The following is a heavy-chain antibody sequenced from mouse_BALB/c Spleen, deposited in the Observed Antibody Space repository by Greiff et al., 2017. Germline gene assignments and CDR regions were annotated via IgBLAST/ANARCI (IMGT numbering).Heavy chain of an antibody. D-gene: IGHD2-14*01. CDR1: GFSLTSYG. CDR3: ARAYYRDGEGYWYFDV. V-gene: IGHV2-2*02. Sequence: VKVVESGPGLVQPSQSLSITCTVSGFSLTSYGVHWVRQSPGKGLEWLGVIWSGGSTDYNAAFISRLSISKDNSKSQVFFKMNSLQANDTAIYYCARAYYRDGEGYWYFDVWGAGTTVTVSS. CDR2: IWSGGST. J-gene: IGHJ1*01.